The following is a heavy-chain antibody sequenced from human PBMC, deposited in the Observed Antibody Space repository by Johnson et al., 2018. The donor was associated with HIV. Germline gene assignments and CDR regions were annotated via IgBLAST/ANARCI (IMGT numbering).Heavy chain of an antibody. Sequence: QMQLVESGGGVVQPGRSLRLSCAASGFTFSSYGMHWVRQAPGKGREWVAVISYDGSKTYYADSVKGRFTISRDNAKNSLYLQMNSLRPEDTAVYYCARDHGWSRGWLFDAFDIWGQGTMVTVSS. CDR3: ARDHGWSRGWLFDAFDI. D-gene: IGHD6-19*01. J-gene: IGHJ3*02. CDR2: ISYDGSKT. CDR1: GFTFSSYG. V-gene: IGHV3-30*19.